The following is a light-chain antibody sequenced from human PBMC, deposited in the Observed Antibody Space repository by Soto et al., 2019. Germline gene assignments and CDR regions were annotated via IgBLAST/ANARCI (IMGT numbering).Light chain of an antibody. CDR3: AAWDDSLNGPV. V-gene: IGLV1-44*01. CDR2: SSN. Sequence: QSVLTQPPSASGTPGQRVTISCSGSSSNIGINTVNWYQQLPGTAPKLLIYSSNQRPSGVPDRFSVSKSGTSASLAISGLQSEDEADYYCAAWDDSLNGPVFGTGTKLTVL. CDR1: SSNIGINT. J-gene: IGLJ1*01.